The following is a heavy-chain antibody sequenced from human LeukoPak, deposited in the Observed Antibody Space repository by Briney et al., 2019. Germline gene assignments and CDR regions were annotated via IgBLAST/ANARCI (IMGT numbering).Heavy chain of an antibody. CDR3: ARDPRWLTPDCTSTSCYENYFDP. V-gene: IGHV4-61*03. D-gene: IGHD2-2*01. J-gene: IGHJ5*02. CDR2: ISYTGIA. CDR1: GGSVSSPSYY. Sequence: SETLSLTCTVSGGSVSSPSYYWSWIRQPPGNGLEWIGFISYTGIAFYNPSLESRVTISLDTSKSHFSLRLSSVTAADTAVYYCARDPRWLTPDCTSTSCYENYFDPWGQGTLVTVSS.